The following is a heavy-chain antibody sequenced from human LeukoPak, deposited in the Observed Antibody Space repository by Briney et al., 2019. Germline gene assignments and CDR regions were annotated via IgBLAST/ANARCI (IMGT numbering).Heavy chain of an antibody. Sequence: ASVKVSCKVSGYSLTELSMHWVRQAPGKGLEWMGGFDPEDGETKYAQKFQGRVTMTEDTSTDTAYMELRSLRSEDTAVYYCATAPRVGGWVGTTFYIWGQGTMVTVSS. CDR1: GYSLTELS. CDR2: FDPEDGET. J-gene: IGHJ3*02. D-gene: IGHD1-26*01. V-gene: IGHV1-24*01. CDR3: ATAPRVGGWVGTTFYI.